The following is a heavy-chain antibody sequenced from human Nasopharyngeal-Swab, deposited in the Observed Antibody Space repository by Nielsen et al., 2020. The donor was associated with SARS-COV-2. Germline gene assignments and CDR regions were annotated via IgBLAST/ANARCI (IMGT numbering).Heavy chain of an antibody. CDR1: GFTFSSYG. J-gene: IGHJ4*02. D-gene: IGHD3-16*01. CDR2: ISYDGSNK. V-gene: IGHV3-30*03. CDR3: ARDAGGSGGGY. Sequence: GESLKISCAASGFTFSSYGMHWVRQAPGKGLEWVAVISYDGSNKYYADSVKGRFTISRDNSKNTLYLQMNSLRAEDTAVYYCARDAGGSGGGYWGQGTLVTVSS.